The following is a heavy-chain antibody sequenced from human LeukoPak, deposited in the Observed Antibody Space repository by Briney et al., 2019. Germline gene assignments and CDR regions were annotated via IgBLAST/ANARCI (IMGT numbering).Heavy chain of an antibody. Sequence: SGTLSLTCTVSGGSISSYYWSWIRQPAGKGLEWIGRIYTSGSTNYNPSLKSRVTMSVDTSKNQFSLKLSSVTAADTAVYYCARDRGERPYYDFWSGSEPYYYYYGMGVWGQGTTVTVSS. J-gene: IGHJ6*02. CDR2: IYTSGST. D-gene: IGHD3-3*01. V-gene: IGHV4-4*07. CDR3: ARDRGERPYYDFWSGSEPYYYYYGMGV. CDR1: GGSISSYY.